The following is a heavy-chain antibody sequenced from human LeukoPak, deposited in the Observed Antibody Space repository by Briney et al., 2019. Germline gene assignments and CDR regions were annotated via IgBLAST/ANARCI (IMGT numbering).Heavy chain of an antibody. V-gene: IGHV4-59*01. Sequence: SETLSLTCSVSDDSITMYYWTWIRQPPGKGLEWIGYVDHTGSTNFNPSLNGRVSISRDTTKNLFSLRLRSVTAADTAVHFCARGRVSSSTWYSTYYYYFHMDVWGKGTTVTVSS. CDR3: ARGRVSSSTWYSTYYYYFHMDV. D-gene: IGHD1-1*01. CDR1: DDSITMYY. J-gene: IGHJ6*03. CDR2: VDHTGST.